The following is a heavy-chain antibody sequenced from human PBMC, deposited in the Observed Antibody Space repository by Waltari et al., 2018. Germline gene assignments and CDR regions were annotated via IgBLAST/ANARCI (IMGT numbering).Heavy chain of an antibody. CDR1: GFTFSTCW. V-gene: IGHV3-74*01. CDR3: ARGAEFRYYFDY. CDR2: SKGAWSST. D-gene: IGHD3-10*01. Sequence: EVQLVESGGGLVQPGGSLRLSCAASGFTFSTCWMHWVRQAPGKGLVWVSRSKGAWSSTSYADSVKGRFTIYRDNAKNTLYLQMNSLKAEDTAVYYCARGAEFRYYFDYWGQGTLVTVSS. J-gene: IGHJ4*02.